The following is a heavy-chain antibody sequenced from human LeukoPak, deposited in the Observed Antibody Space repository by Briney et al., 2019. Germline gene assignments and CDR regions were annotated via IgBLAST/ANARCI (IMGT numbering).Heavy chain of an antibody. Sequence: GASVKVSCKASGYTFTSYGISWVRQAPGQGLEWMGWISTYNKNTNYAQKLQGRVTMTTDTSTSTAYTELRSLRSDDTAVYYCARETGGEMATIKREFDYWGQGTLVTVSS. V-gene: IGHV1-18*01. CDR1: GYTFTSYG. CDR3: ARETGGEMATIKREFDY. CDR2: ISTYNKNT. J-gene: IGHJ4*02. D-gene: IGHD5-24*01.